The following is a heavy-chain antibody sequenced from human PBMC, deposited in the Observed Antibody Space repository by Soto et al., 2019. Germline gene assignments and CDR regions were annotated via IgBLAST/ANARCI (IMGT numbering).Heavy chain of an antibody. J-gene: IGHJ4*02. CDR3: ARDIVLVTSTFDY. CDR2: VTDTGGTT. Sequence: AGGSLRLSCAASGFTFSSYAMSWVRQAPGKGLDWVSAVTDTGGTTYYADSVKGRFTISRDNSKNTLYLQMNSLRAEDTAMYYCARDIVLVTSTFDYWGQGTLVTVSS. CDR1: GFTFSSYA. V-gene: IGHV3-23*01. D-gene: IGHD2-21*02.